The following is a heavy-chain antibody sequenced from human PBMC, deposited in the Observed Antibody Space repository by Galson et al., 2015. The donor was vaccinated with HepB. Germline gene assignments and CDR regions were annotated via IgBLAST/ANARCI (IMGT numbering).Heavy chain of an antibody. CDR2: ISYDGSNK. CDR3: AKRRIVGAYFDY. Sequence: LRLSCAASGFTFSSYGMHWVRQAPGKGLEWVAVISYDGSNKYYADSVKGRFTISRDNSKNTLYLQMNSLRAEDTAVYYCAKRRIVGAYFDYWGQGTLVTVSS. V-gene: IGHV3-30*18. D-gene: IGHD1-26*01. CDR1: GFTFSSYG. J-gene: IGHJ4*02.